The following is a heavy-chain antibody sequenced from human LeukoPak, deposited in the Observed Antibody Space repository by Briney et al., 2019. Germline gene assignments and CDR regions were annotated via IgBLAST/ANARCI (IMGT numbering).Heavy chain of an antibody. CDR1: GFTFSSYW. CDR3: ATSGGYSYGDAFDI. D-gene: IGHD5-18*01. V-gene: IGHV3-7*03. J-gene: IGHJ3*02. CDR2: IKQDGSEK. Sequence: GGSLRLSCAASGFTFSSYWMSWVRQAPGKGLEWVANIKQDGSEKYYVDSVKGRFTISRDNAKNSLYLQMNSLRAEDTAVYYCATSGGYSYGDAFDIWGQGTMVTVSS.